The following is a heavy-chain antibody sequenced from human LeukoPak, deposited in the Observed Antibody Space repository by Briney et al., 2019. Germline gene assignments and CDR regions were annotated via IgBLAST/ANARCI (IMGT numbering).Heavy chain of an antibody. CDR2: IYYSGST. CDR3: ARESQVVPAAIYYYYYMDV. CDR1: GGSISSGGYY. Sequence: SETLSLTCTVSGGSISSGGYYWSWIRQHPGKGLEWIGYIYYSGSTYYNPSLKSRVTISVDTSKNQFSLKLSSVTAADTVVYYCARESQVVPAAIYYYYYMDVWGKGTTVTVSS. V-gene: IGHV4-31*03. D-gene: IGHD2-2*01. J-gene: IGHJ6*03.